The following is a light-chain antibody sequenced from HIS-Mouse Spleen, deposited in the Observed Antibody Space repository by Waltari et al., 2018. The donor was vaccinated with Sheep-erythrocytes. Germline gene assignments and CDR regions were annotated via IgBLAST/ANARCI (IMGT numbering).Light chain of an antibody. Sequence: DIQMTQSPSSLSASVGDRVTITCRASQSLSSYLNWYQQKPGKPPKLLIYAASSLQSGVPSRFSGSGSGTDFTLTISSLKPEDFATYYCKQSYSTPRPFGQGTKVEIK. V-gene: IGKV1-39*01. J-gene: IGKJ1*01. CDR2: AAS. CDR3: KQSYSTPRP. CDR1: QSLSSY.